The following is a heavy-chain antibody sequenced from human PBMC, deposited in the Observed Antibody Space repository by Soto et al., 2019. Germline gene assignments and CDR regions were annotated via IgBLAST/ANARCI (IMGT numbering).Heavy chain of an antibody. J-gene: IGHJ4*02. V-gene: IGHV3-7*01. CDR2: IKFDGSGI. D-gene: IGHD5-12*01. Sequence: EVQLVESGGKVVQPGGSLRLSCVASGFTFSVYWMSWVRQAPGEGLEWVARIKFDGSGIQYADSVKGRFSISRDNAGNSVYLQMNILRAEHTAVYYCARDSGYSSVDSVNHYFDYWGQGALVTVTS. CDR1: GFTFSVYW. CDR3: ARDSGYSSVDSVNHYFDY.